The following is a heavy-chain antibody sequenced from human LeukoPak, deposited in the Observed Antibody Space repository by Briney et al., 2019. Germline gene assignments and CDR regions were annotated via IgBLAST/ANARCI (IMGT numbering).Heavy chain of an antibody. J-gene: IGHJ4*02. D-gene: IGHD1-26*01. V-gene: IGHV3-33*01. CDR2: IWYDGSNK. CDR3: ARAGWELNLSPFDY. CDR1: GFTFSSYG. Sequence: GGSLRLSCAASGFTFSSYGMHWVRQAPGKGLEWVAVIWYDGSNKYYADSVKGRFTISRDNSKNTLYLQMNSLRAEDTAVYYCARAGWELNLSPFDYWGQGTLVTVSS.